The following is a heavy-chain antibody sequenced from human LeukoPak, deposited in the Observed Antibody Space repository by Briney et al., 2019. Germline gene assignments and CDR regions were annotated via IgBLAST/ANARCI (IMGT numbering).Heavy chain of an antibody. D-gene: IGHD2-8*01. V-gene: IGHV3-23*01. CDR3: ARSQTNAVYYYGMDV. CDR2: ISGSGDMT. J-gene: IGHJ6*02. CDR1: GFTFSSYA. Sequence: GGSLRLSCAASGFTFSSYAMNWVRQAPGKGLEWVSDISGSGDMTYYADSVKGWFTISRDNSKNTVYLQMNGLRAEDTAVYFCARSQTNAVYYYGMDVWGQGTTVTVSS.